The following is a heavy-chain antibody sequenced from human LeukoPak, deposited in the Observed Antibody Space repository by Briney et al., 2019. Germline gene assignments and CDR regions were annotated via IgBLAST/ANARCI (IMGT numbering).Heavy chain of an antibody. J-gene: IGHJ6*02. CDR3: ARDQYRMDV. CDR1: GFTFSGYS. V-gene: IGHV3-21*01. Sequence: GGSLRLSCAASGFTFSGYSMNWVRQAPGKGLEWVSSISDSSSYMYYADSLKGRFTISRDNAKNSLYLQMNSLRAEDTAVYYCARDQYRMDVWGQGTTVTVSS. CDR2: ISDSSSYM.